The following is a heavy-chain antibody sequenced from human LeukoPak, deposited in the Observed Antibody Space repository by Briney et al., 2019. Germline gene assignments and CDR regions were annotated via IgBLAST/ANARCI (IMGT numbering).Heavy chain of an antibody. CDR2: ITSSGDGT. CDR3: AKDRPNHYGSNGHYYRRDGDY. D-gene: IGHD3-22*01. J-gene: IGHJ4*02. Sequence: GGSLRLSCAASGFTFSIYAMSWVRQAPGKGLQWVSSITSSGDGTYYAAAVKSRFTISRDNSENMLYLQMNSLRVEDTAVYFCAKDRPNHYGSNGHYYRRDGDYWGQGTLVTVSS. V-gene: IGHV3-23*01. CDR1: GFTFSIYA.